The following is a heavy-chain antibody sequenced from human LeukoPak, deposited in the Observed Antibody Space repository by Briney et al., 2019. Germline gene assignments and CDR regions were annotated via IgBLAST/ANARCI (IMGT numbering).Heavy chain of an antibody. CDR1: GFTFSSYG. D-gene: IGHD4-17*01. CDR2: IWYDGSNK. Sequence: GGSLRLSCAASGFTFSSYGMHWVRQAPGKGLEWVAVIWYDGSNKYYADSVKGRFTISRDNSKNTLYLQMNSQRAEDTAVYYCAKLRTVTPQSDAFDIWGQGTMVTVSS. CDR3: AKLRTVTPQSDAFDI. J-gene: IGHJ3*02. V-gene: IGHV3-33*06.